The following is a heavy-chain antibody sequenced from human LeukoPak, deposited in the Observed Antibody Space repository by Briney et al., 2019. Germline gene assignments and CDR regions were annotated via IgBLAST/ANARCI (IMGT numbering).Heavy chain of an antibody. Sequence: GGSLRLSCAASGFTFSSYAMSWVRQAPGKGLEWVSSISASGGSTYYADSVKGRFTISRDNSKNTLYLQMNSLRAEDTALYYCARGLSAFDIWGQGTMVTVSS. V-gene: IGHV3-23*01. CDR1: GFTFSSYA. J-gene: IGHJ3*02. CDR3: ARGLSAFDI. CDR2: ISASGGST.